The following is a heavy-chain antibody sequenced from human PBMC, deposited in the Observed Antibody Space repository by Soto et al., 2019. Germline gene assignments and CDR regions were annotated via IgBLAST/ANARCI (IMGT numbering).Heavy chain of an antibody. Sequence: QVRLVESGGGVVQPGTSLRLSCAASGFTFSDYVIHWVRQAAGKGLEWVASMTDDGATEYYADSVKGRFTMSRDNSKRALSLQMNSLRPDDTAVYYCARVRLSIAVNDALDVWGQGTTVTVSS. J-gene: IGHJ3*01. D-gene: IGHD3-3*02. CDR1: GFTFSDYV. V-gene: IGHV3-30*14. CDR3: ARVRLSIAVNDALDV. CDR2: MTDDGATE.